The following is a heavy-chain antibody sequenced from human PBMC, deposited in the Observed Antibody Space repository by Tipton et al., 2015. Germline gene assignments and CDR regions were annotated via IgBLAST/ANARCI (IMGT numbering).Heavy chain of an antibody. D-gene: IGHD5-24*01. CDR1: GGSISNYH. CDR2: INHSGST. V-gene: IGHV4-34*01. CDR3: ARDGNTWLDA. Sequence: TLSLTCDVSGGSISNYHWTWIRHHPAKGLEWIGEINHSGSTNYNPSLKSRVTISADTSKNKHSLKLTTVTAADTAAYYCARDGNTWLDAWGQGTLVTVSS. J-gene: IGHJ5*02.